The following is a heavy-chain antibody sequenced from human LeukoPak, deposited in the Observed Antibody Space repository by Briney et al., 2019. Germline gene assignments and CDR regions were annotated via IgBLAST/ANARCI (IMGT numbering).Heavy chain of an antibody. CDR3: ARGLYYYYMDV. J-gene: IGHJ6*03. CDR2: MNHNSGNA. Sequence: ASVTVSCKASGYTFPSYDLNWVRQATGQGLAGMGWMNHNSGNAGYAQKFQGRVTMTRNTSISTAYMELSSLRSEDTAVYYCARGLYYYYMDVWGKGTTVTVSS. V-gene: IGHV1-8*01. CDR1: GYTFPSYD.